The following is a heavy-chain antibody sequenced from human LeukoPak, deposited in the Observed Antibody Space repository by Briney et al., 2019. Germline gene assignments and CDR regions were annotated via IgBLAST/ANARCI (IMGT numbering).Heavy chain of an antibody. D-gene: IGHD6-13*01. Sequence: ASVKVSCKASGYTFTGYYMHLVRPAPGQGLEWMGWINPNSGGTNYAQKFQGRVTMTRDTSISTAYMELSRLRSDDTAVYYCARDGAGDSSSWPFDYWGQGTLVTVSS. CDR3: ARDGAGDSSSWPFDY. V-gene: IGHV1-2*02. J-gene: IGHJ4*02. CDR1: GYTFTGYY. CDR2: INPNSGGT.